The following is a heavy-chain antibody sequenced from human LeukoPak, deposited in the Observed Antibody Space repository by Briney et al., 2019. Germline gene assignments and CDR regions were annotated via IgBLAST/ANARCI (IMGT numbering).Heavy chain of an antibody. J-gene: IGHJ4*02. CDR3: AEGASPGAFDY. CDR1: GFTFSSYA. Sequence: PGGSLRLSCAASGFTFSSYAMHWVRQAPGKGLVWVSRINGDGTGTSYADSVKGRFTISRDNAKNTLYLQMNSLRAEDTAMYYCAEGASPGAFDYWGQGTLVTVSS. CDR2: INGDGTGT. V-gene: IGHV3-74*01. D-gene: IGHD3-10*01.